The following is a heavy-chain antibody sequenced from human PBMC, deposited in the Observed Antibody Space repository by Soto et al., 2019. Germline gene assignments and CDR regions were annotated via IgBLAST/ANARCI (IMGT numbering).Heavy chain of an antibody. D-gene: IGHD3-10*01. V-gene: IGHV1-2*02. Sequence: SVKVSCKASGYSFIDYYIHWVRQAPGQGFEWVGRISPKSGGTNSAQKFEGRVTMTWDTSLNTAYMELSSLKSDDTAVYYCARPLAYITEGYYLDLWG. CDR3: ARPLAYITEGYYLDL. CDR1: GYSFIDYY. J-gene: IGHJ4*01. CDR2: ISPKSGGT.